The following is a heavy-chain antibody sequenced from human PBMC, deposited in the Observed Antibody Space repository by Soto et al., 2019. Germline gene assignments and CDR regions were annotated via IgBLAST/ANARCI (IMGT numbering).Heavy chain of an antibody. Sequence: QVVLLQSGVEVQEPGSSVRVSCQVSGSTFNNFAFSWVRQAPGHGPEWMGGIVVDSNTAEYSQRFQDRVTITADTSTDTLYMELGSLTFEDTAVYYCARAIKRWEVNYYFDFWGQGTLVTVSS. V-gene: IGHV1-69*06. CDR3: ARAIKRWEVNYYFDF. D-gene: IGHD1-26*01. J-gene: IGHJ4*02. CDR2: IVVDSNTA. CDR1: GSTFNNFA.